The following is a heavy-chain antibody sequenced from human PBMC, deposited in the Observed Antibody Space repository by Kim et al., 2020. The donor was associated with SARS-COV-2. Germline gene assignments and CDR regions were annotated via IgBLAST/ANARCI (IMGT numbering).Heavy chain of an antibody. Sequence: GGSLRLSCAASGFTFSSYWMHWVRQAPGKGLMYVSRINTDGTGPSHADSVKGRFTVSRDNAKNTLYLQMNSLRAEDTGVYYCARSYGSSSNGLDVWGQGTAVTFSS. CDR2: INTDGTGP. D-gene: IGHD6-6*01. CDR3: ARSYGSSSNGLDV. V-gene: IGHV3-74*01. J-gene: IGHJ6*02. CDR1: GFTFSSYW.